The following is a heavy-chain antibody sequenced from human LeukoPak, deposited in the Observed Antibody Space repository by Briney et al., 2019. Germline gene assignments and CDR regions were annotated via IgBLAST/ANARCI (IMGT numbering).Heavy chain of an antibody. D-gene: IGHD3-9*01. Sequence: SETLSLTCTVSGGSISSYYWSWIRQPPGKGLEWIGYIYYSGSTNYNPSLKSRVTISVDTSKNQFSLKLSSVTAADTAVYYCARLTSHYDILTGYFDYWGQGTLVTVS. J-gene: IGHJ4*02. V-gene: IGHV4-59*08. CDR2: IYYSGST. CDR3: ARLTSHYDILTGYFDY. CDR1: GGSISSYY.